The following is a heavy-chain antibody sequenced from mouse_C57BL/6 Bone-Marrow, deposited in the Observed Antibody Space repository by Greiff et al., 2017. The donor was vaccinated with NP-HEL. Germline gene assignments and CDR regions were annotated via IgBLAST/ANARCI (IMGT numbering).Heavy chain of an antibody. Sequence: QVQLQQSGAELVRPGTSVKMSCKASGYTFTNYWIGWAKQRPGHGLEWIGDIYPGGGYTNYNEKFKGKATLTADKSSSTAYMQFSSLTSEDSAIYYCARGGGNFLYAMDYWGQGTSVTVSS. D-gene: IGHD2-1*01. CDR3: ARGGGNFLYAMDY. CDR1: GYTFTNYW. CDR2: IYPGGGYT. V-gene: IGHV1-63*01. J-gene: IGHJ4*01.